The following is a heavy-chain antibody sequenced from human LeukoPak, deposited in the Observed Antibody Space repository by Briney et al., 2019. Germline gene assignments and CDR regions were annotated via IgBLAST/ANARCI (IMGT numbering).Heavy chain of an antibody. Sequence: GGSLRLSCAASGFTVSSNYMSWVRQAPGKGLEWVSAIYSGGSTYYADSVKGRFTISRDNSKNTLYLQMNSLRAEDTAVYYCASDYLRPAYYYYGMDVWGQGTTVTVSS. D-gene: IGHD2/OR15-2a*01. CDR1: GFTVSSNY. CDR3: ASDYLRPAYYYYGMDV. V-gene: IGHV3-66*01. CDR2: IYSGGST. J-gene: IGHJ6*02.